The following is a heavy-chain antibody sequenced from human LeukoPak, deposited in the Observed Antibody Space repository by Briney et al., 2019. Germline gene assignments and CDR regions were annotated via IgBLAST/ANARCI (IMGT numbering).Heavy chain of an antibody. D-gene: IGHD6-13*01. CDR1: GFTVSSNY. V-gene: IGHV3-53*01. CDR2: IYSGGST. J-gene: IGHJ6*03. Sequence: GGSLRLSCAASGFTVSSNYMSWVRQAPGKGLEWVSVIYSGGSTYYADSVKGRFTISRDNSKNTLYLQMNSLRAEDTAVYYCASERYSSSWGYYYYYMDVWGKGTTVTISS. CDR3: ASERYSSSWGYYYYYMDV.